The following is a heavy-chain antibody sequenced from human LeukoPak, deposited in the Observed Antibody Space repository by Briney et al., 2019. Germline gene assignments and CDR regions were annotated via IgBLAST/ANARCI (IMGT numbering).Heavy chain of an antibody. CDR2: ICYSGST. J-gene: IGHJ4*02. Sequence: PSETLSLTCTVSGGSISSYYWSWIRQPPGKGLEWIGYICYSGSTNYNPSLKSRVTISVDTSKNQFSLKLSSVTAADTAVYYCARHIGGLRPYYFDHWGQGTLVTVSS. V-gene: IGHV4-59*08. CDR1: GGSISSYY. D-gene: IGHD3-3*01. CDR3: ARHIGGLRPYYFDH.